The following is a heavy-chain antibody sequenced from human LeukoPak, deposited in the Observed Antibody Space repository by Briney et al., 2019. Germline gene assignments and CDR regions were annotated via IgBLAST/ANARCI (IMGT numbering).Heavy chain of an antibody. V-gene: IGHV3-23*01. D-gene: IGHD4-11*01. Sequence: GGSLRLSCAASGFTFSSYAMSWVRQAPGKGLEWVSAISGDVRSTFYADSVKGRFTISRDNSKNTLSLQMNSLRADDTAVYYCARETVTNHDAFDIWGQGAMVTVSS. CDR3: ARETVTNHDAFDI. CDR1: GFTFSSYA. J-gene: IGHJ3*02. CDR2: ISGDVRST.